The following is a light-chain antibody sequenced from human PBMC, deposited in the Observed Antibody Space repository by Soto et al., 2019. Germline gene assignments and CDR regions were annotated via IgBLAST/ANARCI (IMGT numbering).Light chain of an antibody. CDR2: GAS. CDR1: QSVSNSY. J-gene: IGKJ1*01. CDR3: QQYVSSTWT. V-gene: IGKV3-20*01. Sequence: EIVLTQSPGTLSLSPGERVTLSCRASQSVSNSYLAWYQQKPGQAPRLLIYGASSRATGIPDRFSGSGSGTDFTLTISRLEPEEFEVYYSQQYVSSTWTFGQGTKVEIK.